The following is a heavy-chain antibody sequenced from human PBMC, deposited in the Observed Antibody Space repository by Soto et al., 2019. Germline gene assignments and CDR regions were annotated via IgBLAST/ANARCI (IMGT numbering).Heavy chain of an antibody. CDR3: ARGRYYDFWSGYYGYFDY. CDR1: GGSISSSSYY. J-gene: IGHJ4*02. Sequence: PSETLSLTCTVSGGSISSSSYYWGWIRQPPGKGLEWIGSIYYSGSTYYNPSLKSRVTISVDTSKNQFSLKLSSVTAADTAVYYCARGRYYDFWSGYYGYFDYWGQGTLVTVSS. D-gene: IGHD3-3*01. V-gene: IGHV4-39*01. CDR2: IYYSGST.